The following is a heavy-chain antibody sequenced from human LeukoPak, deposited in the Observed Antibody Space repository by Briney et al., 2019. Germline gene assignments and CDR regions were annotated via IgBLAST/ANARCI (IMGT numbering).Heavy chain of an antibody. J-gene: IGHJ4*02. CDR1: GGSISSYY. CDR3: ATDVSNYYDSSGFDY. D-gene: IGHD3-22*01. Sequence: SETLSLTCTVSGGSISSYYWSWIRQPPGKGLEWIGYIYYSGSTNYNPSLKSRVTISVDMSKNQFSLKLTSVTAADTAVYYCATDVSNYYDSSGFDYRGQGTLVTVSS. CDR2: IYYSGST. V-gene: IGHV4-59*01.